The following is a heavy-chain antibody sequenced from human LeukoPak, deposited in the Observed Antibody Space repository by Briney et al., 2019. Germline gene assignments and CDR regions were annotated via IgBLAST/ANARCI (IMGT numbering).Heavy chain of an antibody. V-gene: IGHV3-73*01. J-gene: IGHJ4*02. D-gene: IGHD5-12*01. CDR1: GFTFSGSA. CDR3: TRHAFGYDSSRVTDC. CDR2: IRSKANSYAT. Sequence: GGSLRLSCAASGFTFSGSAMHWVRQASGKGLEWVGRIRSKANSYATAYAASVKGRFTISRDDSKNTAYLQMNSLRTEDTAVYYCTRHAFGYDSSRVTDCWGQGTLVTVSS.